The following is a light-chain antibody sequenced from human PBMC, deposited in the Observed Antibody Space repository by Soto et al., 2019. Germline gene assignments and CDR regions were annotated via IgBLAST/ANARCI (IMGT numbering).Light chain of an antibody. CDR3: AAWDDSRSGRYV. J-gene: IGLJ1*01. V-gene: IGLV1-47*01. Sequence: QAVVTQTPSASGTPGQRVTISCSGSSTNIGSNYVYWYQQLPGTAPKLLIHRNNQRPSGVPDRFSGSKSGTSASLAISGLRSEDEADYDCAAWDDSRSGRYVFGTGAKLTVL. CDR2: RNN. CDR1: STNIGSNY.